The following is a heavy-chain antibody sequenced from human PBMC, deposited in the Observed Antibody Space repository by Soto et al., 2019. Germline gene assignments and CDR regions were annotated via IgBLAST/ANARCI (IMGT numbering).Heavy chain of an antibody. CDR2: IKQDGSEK. D-gene: IGHD3-22*01. J-gene: IGHJ4*02. CDR3: ASPPAPYYDSSGYNY. V-gene: IGHV3-7*01. CDR1: GFTFSSYW. Sequence: ESGGGLVQPGGSLRLSCAASGFTFSSYWMSWVRQAPGKGLEWVANIKQDGSEKYYVDSVKGRFTISRDNAKNSLYLQMNSLRAEDTAVYYCASPPAPYYDSSGYNYWGQGTLVTVSS.